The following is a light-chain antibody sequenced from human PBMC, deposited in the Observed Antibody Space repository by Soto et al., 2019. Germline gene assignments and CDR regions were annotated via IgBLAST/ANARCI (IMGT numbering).Light chain of an antibody. CDR1: LSVTSRY. J-gene: IGKJ1*01. V-gene: IGKV3-20*01. CDR3: QHYGSSRWT. CDR2: GAS. Sequence: IVLTQFPGTLSLSPGESDTLSCRASLSVTSRYFHWYQQKPGQAPRLLIKGASTRAPDIPERFSGSGSGTDFTLTIDRLEPEDFAVYYCQHYGSSRWTFGQGTKVDIK.